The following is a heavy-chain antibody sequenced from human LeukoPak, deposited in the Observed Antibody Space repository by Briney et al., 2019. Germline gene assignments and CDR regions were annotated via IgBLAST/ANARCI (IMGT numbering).Heavy chain of an antibody. D-gene: IGHD6-6*01. CDR2: IIPIFGTA. CDR1: GGTFSSYA. Sequence: ASVKVSCKASGGTFSSYAISWVRQAPGQGLEWMGGIIPIFGTANYAQKFQGRVTITADESTSTAYMELSSLRSEDTAVYYCARDGEGIAARILDNWGQGTLVTVSS. CDR3: ARDGEGIAARILDN. J-gene: IGHJ4*02. V-gene: IGHV1-69*01.